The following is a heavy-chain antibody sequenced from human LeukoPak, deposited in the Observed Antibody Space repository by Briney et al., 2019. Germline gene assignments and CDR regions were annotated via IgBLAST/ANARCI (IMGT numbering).Heavy chain of an antibody. CDR2: IWYDGSNK. V-gene: IGHV3-33*06. J-gene: IGHJ4*02. Sequence: GGSLRLXCAASGFTFSSYGMHWVRRAPGKGLEWVAVIWYDGSNKYYADSVKGRFTISRDNSKNTLYLQINSLRAEDTAVYYCAKASHAGYDSSGEFDYWGQGTLVTVSS. CDR3: AKASHAGYDSSGEFDY. CDR1: GFTFSSYG. D-gene: IGHD3-22*01.